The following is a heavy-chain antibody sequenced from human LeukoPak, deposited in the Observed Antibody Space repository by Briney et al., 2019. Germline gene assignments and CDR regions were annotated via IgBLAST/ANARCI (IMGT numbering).Heavy chain of an antibody. Sequence: SVKVSCKASGGTLSSYAISWVRQAPGQGLEWMGGIIPMFGTASYAQKFQGKVTITADASRRTAYMELNSLRSEDTAVYYCAKETRDSGGYQYWGQGTLVTVSS. CDR3: AKETRDSGGYQY. V-gene: IGHV1-69*13. CDR2: IIPMFGTA. J-gene: IGHJ4*02. D-gene: IGHD3-22*01. CDR1: GGTLSSYA.